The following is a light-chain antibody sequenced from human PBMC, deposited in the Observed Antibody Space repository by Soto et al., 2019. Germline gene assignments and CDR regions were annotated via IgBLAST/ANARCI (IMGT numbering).Light chain of an antibody. CDR2: KAS. Sequence: DIQVTQSPSTLSASVGDRVTITCRASQRISSWLAWYQHKPGKAPKLLIQKASTLATDVPSRFSGSGSGTDFTLTINNLQPDDFATYYCQQYNSYWTFGQGTKGDIK. CDR1: QRISSW. V-gene: IGKV1-5*03. CDR3: QQYNSYWT. J-gene: IGKJ1*01.